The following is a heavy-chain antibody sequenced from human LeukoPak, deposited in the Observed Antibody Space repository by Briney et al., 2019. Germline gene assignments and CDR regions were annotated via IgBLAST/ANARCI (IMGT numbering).Heavy chain of an antibody. CDR2: ISSSSYI. D-gene: IGHD6-19*01. J-gene: IGHJ4*02. V-gene: IGHV3-21*01. CDR1: GFTFSSYA. CDR3: AREGDTSGWFWRAFDD. Sequence: GGSLRLSCAASGFTFSSYAMSWVRQAPGKGLEWVSSISSSSYIFYAHSVKGRFTISRDNAKNSLYLQMNSLRGEDTAVYYCAREGDTSGWFWRAFDDWGQGTLVTVSS.